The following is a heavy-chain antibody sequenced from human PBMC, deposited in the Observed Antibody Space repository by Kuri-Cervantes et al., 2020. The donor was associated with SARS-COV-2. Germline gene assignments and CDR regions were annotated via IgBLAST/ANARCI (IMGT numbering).Heavy chain of an antibody. CDR2: INPNSGGT. Sequence: ASVKVSCKASGYTFTGYYMHWVRQAPGQGLEWMGWINPNSGGTNYAQKLQGRVTMTTDTSTSTAYMELRSLRSDDTAVYYCARDLREAGSNWFDPWGQGTLVTVSS. CDR3: ARDLREAGSNWFDP. CDR1: GYTFTGYY. J-gene: IGHJ5*02. D-gene: IGHD3-10*01. V-gene: IGHV1-2*02.